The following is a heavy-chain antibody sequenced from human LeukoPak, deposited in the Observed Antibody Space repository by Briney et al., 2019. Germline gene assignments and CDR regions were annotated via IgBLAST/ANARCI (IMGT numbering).Heavy chain of an antibody. CDR2: IYTSGST. CDR3: ARDSSQIIDIVVVPAAISHAFDI. J-gene: IGHJ3*02. Sequence: SETLSLTCTVSGGSIGSYYLSWIRQPAGKGLEWIGRIYTSGSTNYNPSLKSRVTMSVDTSKNQFSLKLSSVTAADTAVYYCARDSSQIIDIVVVPAAISHAFDIWGQGTMVTVSS. CDR1: GGSIGSYY. V-gene: IGHV4-4*07. D-gene: IGHD2-2*02.